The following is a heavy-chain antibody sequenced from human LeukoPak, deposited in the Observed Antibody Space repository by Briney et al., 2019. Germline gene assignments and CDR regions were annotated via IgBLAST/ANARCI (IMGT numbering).Heavy chain of an antibody. CDR3: ARGGSTSYGDPTFSDWFDP. CDR1: GFTFDDYA. CDR2: ISWNSGSI. Sequence: GRSLRLSCAASGFTFDDYAMHWVRQAPGKGLEWVSGISWNSGSIGYADSVKGRFTISRDNAKNSLYLQMNSLRAEDTALYYCARGGSTSYGDPTFSDWFDPWGQGTLVTASS. J-gene: IGHJ5*02. D-gene: IGHD4-17*01. V-gene: IGHV3-9*01.